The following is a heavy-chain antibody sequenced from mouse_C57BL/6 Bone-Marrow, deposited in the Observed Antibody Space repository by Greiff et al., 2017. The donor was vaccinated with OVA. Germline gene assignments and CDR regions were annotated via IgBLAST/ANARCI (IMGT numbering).Heavy chain of an antibody. V-gene: IGHV5-17*01. J-gene: IGHJ3*01. D-gene: IGHD1-1*01. CDR1: GFTFSDYG. CDR3: ARGDYYGSSYPPWFAY. Sequence: EVMLVESGGGLVKPGGSLKLSCAASGFTFSDYGMHWVRQAPEKGLEWVAYISSGSSTIYYADPVKGRFTISRDNAKNTLFLQMTSLRSEDTAMYYCARGDYYGSSYPPWFAYWGQGTLVTVSA. CDR2: ISSGSSTI.